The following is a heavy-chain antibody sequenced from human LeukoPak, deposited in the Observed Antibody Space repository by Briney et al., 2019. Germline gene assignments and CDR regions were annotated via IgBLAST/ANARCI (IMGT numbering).Heavy chain of an antibody. Sequence: GGSLRLSCAASGFTFSSYSMNWVRQAPGKGLEWVSSISSSSSYIYYADSVKGRFTISRDNAKNSLYLQMNSLRAEDTAVYYCARVGTPLYYYGMDVWGQGTTVTVSS. D-gene: IGHD7-27*01. CDR1: GFTFSSYS. CDR2: ISSSSSYI. V-gene: IGHV3-21*01. CDR3: ARVGTPLYYYGMDV. J-gene: IGHJ6*02.